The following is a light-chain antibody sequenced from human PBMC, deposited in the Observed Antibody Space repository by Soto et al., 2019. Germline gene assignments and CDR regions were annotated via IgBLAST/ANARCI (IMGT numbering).Light chain of an antibody. J-gene: IGLJ2*01. Sequence: QSALTQPASVSGSPGQSITISCTGTTSDVGGYNYVSWYQQHPGKVPKLLIHEVSNRPSGVSNRFSGSKSGNTASLTISGLQAEDEADYYCQSYDASVSGSGVIFGGGTKVTVL. V-gene: IGLV2-14*01. CDR3: QSYDASVSGSGVI. CDR1: TSDVGGYNY. CDR2: EVS.